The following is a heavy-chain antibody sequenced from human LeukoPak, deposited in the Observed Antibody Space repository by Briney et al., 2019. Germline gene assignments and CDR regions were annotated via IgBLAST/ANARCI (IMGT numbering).Heavy chain of an antibody. Sequence: GGSLRLSCAASGFTFSDYYMSWIRQAPGKGLEWVSYISSSSSYTNYADLVKGRFTISRDNAKNSLYLQMNSLRAEDTAVYYCARDREYYYDSSGYREIDYWGQGTLVTVSS. J-gene: IGHJ4*02. CDR2: ISSSSSYT. CDR3: ARDREYYYDSSGYREIDY. CDR1: GFTFSDYY. D-gene: IGHD3-22*01. V-gene: IGHV3-11*06.